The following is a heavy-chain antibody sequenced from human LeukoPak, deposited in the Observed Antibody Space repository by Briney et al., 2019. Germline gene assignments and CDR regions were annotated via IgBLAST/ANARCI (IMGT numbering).Heavy chain of an antibody. Sequence: ASVKVSCKACGYSFTDYGVSWVREAPGQGLEWMGWISTYTGNPNYALKSQGRLTITTDRSTTTVYMELKNLTYDDTAIYYCAAGAPSGLWGQGSLVTVSS. J-gene: IGHJ4*02. CDR1: GYSFTDYG. V-gene: IGHV1-18*01. CDR3: AAGAPSGL. D-gene: IGHD1-26*01. CDR2: ISTYTGNP.